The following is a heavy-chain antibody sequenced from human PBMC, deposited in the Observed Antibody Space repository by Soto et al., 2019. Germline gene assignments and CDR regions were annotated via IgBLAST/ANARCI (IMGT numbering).Heavy chain of an antibody. D-gene: IGHD3-16*01. CDR3: ARFGSYDYIWGSYSNDAFDI. V-gene: IGHV6-1*01. Sequence: PSQTLSLTCAISGDSVSSNSAAWNWIRQSPSRGLEWLGRTYYRSKWYNDYAVSVKSRITINPDTSKNQFSLQLNSVTPEDTAVYYCARFGSYDYIWGSYSNDAFDIWGQGTMVTVSS. CDR1: GDSVSSNSAA. CDR2: TYYRSKWYN. J-gene: IGHJ3*02.